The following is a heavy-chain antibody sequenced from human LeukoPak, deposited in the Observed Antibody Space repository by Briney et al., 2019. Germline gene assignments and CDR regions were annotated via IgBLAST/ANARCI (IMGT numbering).Heavy chain of an antibody. CDR2: IGPTGTDR. V-gene: IGHV3-21*01. Sequence: VGSLRLSCAASAFTFSSCGFNWVRQAPGKGLEWVSSIGPTGTDRYYADSVRGRFTISRDNAKNSMYLQMDSLRDEDTAVYYCATETIGRHYDYWGQGTLLTVSS. J-gene: IGHJ4*02. D-gene: IGHD1-14*01. CDR1: AFTFSSCG. CDR3: ATETIGRHYDY.